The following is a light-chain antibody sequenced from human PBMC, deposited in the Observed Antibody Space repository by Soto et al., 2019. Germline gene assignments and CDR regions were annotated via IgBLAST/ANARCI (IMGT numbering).Light chain of an antibody. CDR1: QNIDNY. V-gene: IGKV3-11*01. CDR3: QQRSNWPPLT. J-gene: IGKJ4*01. Sequence: EIVLTQSPATLSLSPGESVTLSCRASQNIDNYLAWYQQKPGQAPRLLIYDASNRATGIPARFSGSGSGTDFTLTISSLEPEDFAVYYCQQRSNWPPLTFGGGTKVEI. CDR2: DAS.